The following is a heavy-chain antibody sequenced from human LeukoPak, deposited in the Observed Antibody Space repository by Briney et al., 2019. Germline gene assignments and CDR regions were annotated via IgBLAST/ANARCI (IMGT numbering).Heavy chain of an antibody. Sequence: SETLSLTCAVYGRSFSGYYWSWIRQPPGKGLEWIGEINHSGRTNSTPSLKSRVTVSVDTSTNQFSLKLSSVTAADTAVYYCARHGSIFRWFGESPPDYWGQGTLVTVSS. CDR2: INHSGRT. J-gene: IGHJ4*02. CDR1: GRSFSGYY. V-gene: IGHV4-34*01. CDR3: ARHGSIFRWFGESPPDY. D-gene: IGHD3-10*01.